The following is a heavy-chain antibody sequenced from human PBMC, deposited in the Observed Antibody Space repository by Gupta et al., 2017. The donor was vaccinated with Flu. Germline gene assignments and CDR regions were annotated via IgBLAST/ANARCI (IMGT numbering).Heavy chain of an antibody. J-gene: IGHJ6*02. CDR1: GFIFDSYN. Sequence: EVQLVESGGGLVQPGGSLRLSCAASGFIFDSYNMNWVRQAPGKGLEWVSYTSSSSGTIYYADSVKGRFTISRDNAKNSLDLQMDSLRADDTAVYYCARAYNWNNYFYGMDVWGQGTTVTVSS. CDR3: ARAYNWNNYFYGMDV. CDR2: TSSSSGTI. D-gene: IGHD1-20*01. V-gene: IGHV3-48*01.